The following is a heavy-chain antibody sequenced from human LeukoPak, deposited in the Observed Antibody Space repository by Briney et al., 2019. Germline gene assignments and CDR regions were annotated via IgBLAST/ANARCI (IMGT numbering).Heavy chain of an antibody. V-gene: IGHV3-74*01. CDR2: INSDGSST. CDR3: ARDDYGDYIETFDI. Sequence: PGGSLRLSCAASGFTFSSYWMHWVRQAPGEGLVWVSRINSDGSSTSYADSVKGRFTISRDNAKNTLYLQMNSLRAEDTAVYYCARDDYGDYIETFDIWGQGTMVTVSS. D-gene: IGHD4-17*01. J-gene: IGHJ3*02. CDR1: GFTFSSYW.